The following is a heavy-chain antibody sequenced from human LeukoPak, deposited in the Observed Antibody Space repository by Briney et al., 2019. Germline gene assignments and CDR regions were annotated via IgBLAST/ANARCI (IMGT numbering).Heavy chain of an antibody. D-gene: IGHD4-23*01. CDR2: IYSGGST. CDR1: GFTVSSNY. V-gene: IGHV3-53*01. J-gene: IGHJ4*02. CDR3: ARRAGGYSHSYDY. Sequence: GGSLRLSCAASGFTVSSNYMSWVRQAPGKGLEWVSVIYSGGSTYYADSVKGRFTISRDNSKNTLYLQMNNLRADDTAVYYCARRAGGYSHSYDYWGQGTLVTVSS.